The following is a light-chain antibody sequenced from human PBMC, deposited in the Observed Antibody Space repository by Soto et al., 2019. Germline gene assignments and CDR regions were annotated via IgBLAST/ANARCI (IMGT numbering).Light chain of an antibody. CDR1: NIGSKS. Sequence: SYELTQPPSVSVAPGKTARITCGGNNIGSKSVHWYQQKPGQAPVLVIYYDSDRPSGIPERFSGSNSGNTATLTISRVEAGDEADSYCQVWDSSSALLVFGGGTQLTVL. CDR2: YDS. CDR3: QVWDSSSALLV. J-gene: IGLJ3*02. V-gene: IGLV3-21*04.